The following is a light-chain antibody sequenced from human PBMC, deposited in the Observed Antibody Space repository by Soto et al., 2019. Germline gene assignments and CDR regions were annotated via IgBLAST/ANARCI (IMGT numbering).Light chain of an antibody. CDR3: QQSSTNFPIT. J-gene: IGKJ5*01. V-gene: IGKV1-39*01. CDR2: AIA. CDR1: QSISSY. Sequence: NQITQSLSSLSAYEGDRVTITCRASQSISSYLNWYQQKPGKAPKLLIYAIASLQSGVPSRFSGSGSGTDFTLTISSLQPEDFATHFCQQSSTNFPITFGQRTRLAVK.